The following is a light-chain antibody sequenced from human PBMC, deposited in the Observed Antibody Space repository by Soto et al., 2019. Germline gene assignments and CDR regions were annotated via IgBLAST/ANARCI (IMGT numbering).Light chain of an antibody. J-gene: IGLJ3*02. CDR2: GNN. CDR3: AAWDGSLNGPV. V-gene: IGLV1-44*01. Sequence: QSVLTQPPSASGTPGQRVTISCSGSSSNIGRNTVNWYQQLPGTAPKLLIYGNNQRPSGVPDRFSGSKSGTSASLAISGLQSEDEADYYCAAWDGSLNGPVFGGGTKLTVL. CDR1: SSNIGRNT.